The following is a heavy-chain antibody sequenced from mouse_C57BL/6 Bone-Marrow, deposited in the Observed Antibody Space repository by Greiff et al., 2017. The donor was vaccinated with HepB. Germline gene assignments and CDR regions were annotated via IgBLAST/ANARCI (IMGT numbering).Heavy chain of an antibody. V-gene: IGHV1-52*01. Sequence: QVQLQQPGAELVRPGSSVKLSCKASGYTFTSYWMHWVKQRPIQGLEWIGNIDPSDSETHYNQKFKDKATLTVDKSSSTAYMQLSGLTSEDSAVYYCARAEYYGRFAYWGQGTLVTVSA. J-gene: IGHJ3*01. D-gene: IGHD2-1*01. CDR2: IDPSDSET. CDR3: ARAEYYGRFAY. CDR1: GYTFTSYW.